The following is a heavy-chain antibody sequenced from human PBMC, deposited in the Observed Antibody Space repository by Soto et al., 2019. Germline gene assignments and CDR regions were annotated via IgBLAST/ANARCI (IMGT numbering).Heavy chain of an antibody. D-gene: IGHD5-12*01. V-gene: IGHV4-59*01. CDR1: GGSISSYY. J-gene: IGHJ4*02. CDR3: ATFRDGYNYFHY. Sequence: PSETLSLTCTISGGSISSYYWSWIRQPPGKGLEWIGYIYYSGSTNYNPSLKSRVTISVDTSNNQFSLKLNSVTAADTAVYYCATFRDGYNYFHYWGQGTLVTVSS. CDR2: IYYSGST.